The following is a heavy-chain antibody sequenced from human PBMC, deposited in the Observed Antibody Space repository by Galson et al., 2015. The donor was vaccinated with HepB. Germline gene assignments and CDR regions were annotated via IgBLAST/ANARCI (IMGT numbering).Heavy chain of an antibody. CDR1: SGSISSYY. J-gene: IGHJ4*02. CDR2: IYYSGST. Sequence: ETLSLTCTVSSGSISSYYWSWIRQPPGKGLEWIGYIYYSGSTNYNPSLKSRVTISVDTSKNQFSLKLSSVTAADTAVYYCARDDDGDYVLDYWGQGTLVTVSS. D-gene: IGHD4-17*01. CDR3: ARDDDGDYVLDY. V-gene: IGHV4-59*01.